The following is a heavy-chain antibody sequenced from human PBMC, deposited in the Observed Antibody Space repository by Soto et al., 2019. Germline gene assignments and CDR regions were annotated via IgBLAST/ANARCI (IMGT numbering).Heavy chain of an antibody. CDR1: GGSISSSTHY. V-gene: IGHV4-39*01. J-gene: IGHJ4*02. CDR2: IYTFGSS. D-gene: IGHD6-13*01. CDR3: AICFVGYTSSWY. Sequence: QLQLQESGPGLVKPSETLSLTCTVSGGSISSSTHYWGWIRQPPGKGLEWIGSIYTFGSSYYNPSLKSRVPMSVDTSKNQFSLKLSSVTAADTAVYYCAICFVGYTSSWYWGQGTLVTVSS.